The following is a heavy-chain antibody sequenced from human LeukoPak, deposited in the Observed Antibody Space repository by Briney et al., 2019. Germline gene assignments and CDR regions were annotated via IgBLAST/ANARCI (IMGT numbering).Heavy chain of an antibody. D-gene: IGHD3-22*01. CDR1: GFTFSSYA. Sequence: GRSLRLSCAASGFTFSSYAMHWVRQAPGKGLEWVAVISYDGSNKYYADSVKGRFTISRDNSKNTLYLQMNSLRAEDTAVYYCARGQITYYYDSSGSYGMDVWGQGTTVTVSS. V-gene: IGHV3-30-3*01. CDR3: ARGQITYYYDSSGSYGMDV. J-gene: IGHJ6*02. CDR2: ISYDGSNK.